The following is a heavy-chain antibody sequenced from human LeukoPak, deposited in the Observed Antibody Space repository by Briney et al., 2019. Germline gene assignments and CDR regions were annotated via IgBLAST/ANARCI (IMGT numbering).Heavy chain of an antibody. Sequence: PGGSLRLSCAASGFTVITNYMSWVRQAPGKGLEWVSVIYGDGRTYYADSVKGRFTISRDNSENTLYLQMNSLRAEDTAVYYCAREESGNWFDPWGQGTLVTVSS. J-gene: IGHJ5*02. D-gene: IGHD1-26*01. CDR3: AREESGNWFDP. CDR2: IYGDGRT. CDR1: GFTVITNY. V-gene: IGHV3-53*01.